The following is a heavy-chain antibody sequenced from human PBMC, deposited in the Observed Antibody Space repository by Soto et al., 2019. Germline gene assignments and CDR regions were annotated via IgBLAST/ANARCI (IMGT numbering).Heavy chain of an antibody. CDR2: ISTSSSTI. CDR3: AREGTITTDY. D-gene: IGHD3-22*01. J-gene: IGHJ4*02. V-gene: IGHV3-48*01. Sequence: PGGSLRLSCAASGFTFSSFGMNWVRQAPGKGLEWVSYISTSSSTIYYADSVKGRFTISRDNAMSSLYLQMNSLRAEDTAVYYCAREGTITTDYWGQGTLVTVSS. CDR1: GFTFSSFG.